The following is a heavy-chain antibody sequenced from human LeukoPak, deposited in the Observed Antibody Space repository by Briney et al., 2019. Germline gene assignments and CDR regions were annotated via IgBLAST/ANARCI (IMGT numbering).Heavy chain of an antibody. D-gene: IGHD6-13*01. V-gene: IGHV5-51*01. J-gene: IGHJ4*02. CDR3: ARRKAAGTMLENYFDY. Sequence: GESLKISCKGSGYSFTSYWIGWVRQMPGKGLEWMGIIYPGDSDTRYSPSFQGQVTISADKSISTAYLQWSSLKASDTAMYYCARRKAAGTMLENYFDYWGQGTLVTVSS. CDR2: IYPGDSDT. CDR1: GYSFTSYW.